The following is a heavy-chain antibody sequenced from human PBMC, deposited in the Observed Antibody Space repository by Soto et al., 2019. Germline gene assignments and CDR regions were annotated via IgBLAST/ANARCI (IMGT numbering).Heavy chain of an antibody. CDR2: ISPFGGAT. V-gene: IGHV1-46*01. CDR3: AKGRGGKTVVSFGMDV. D-gene: IGHD2-2*01. J-gene: IGHJ6*02. CDR1: GDSVSNDY. Sequence: ASVKVSCKASGDSVSNDYLHWVRQAPGQGFEWLGLISPFGGATAYAQRFKGRVTVTMDQPSTTFYLELSSLRSDDTAVYYCAKGRGGKTVVSFGMDVWGQGVTVTVS.